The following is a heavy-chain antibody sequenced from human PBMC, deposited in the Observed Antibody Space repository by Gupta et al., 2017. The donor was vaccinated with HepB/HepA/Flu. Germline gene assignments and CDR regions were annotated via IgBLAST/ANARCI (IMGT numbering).Heavy chain of an antibody. CDR2: ILGSGIKT. D-gene: IGHD2-15*01. CDR3: AFTYLEACSTGNCYYDFHY. Sequence: EMQLLESEGTLTQTGGSLSLSCAAAGVSFCSYAMNGVRQTYGKGVEWVATILGSGIKTYYADTVTGRFTISRDNSKGTLFLQMNSMRVEDTALYYCAFTYLEACSTGNCYYDFHYWGQGTLVSVSS. V-gene: IGHV3-23*01. J-gene: IGHJ1*01. CDR1: GVSFCSYA.